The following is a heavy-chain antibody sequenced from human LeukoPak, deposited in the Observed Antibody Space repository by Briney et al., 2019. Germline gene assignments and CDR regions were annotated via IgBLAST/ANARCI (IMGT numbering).Heavy chain of an antibody. D-gene: IGHD3-3*01. CDR1: GGSFSGYY. J-gene: IGHJ5*02. CDR2: IFYSGST. V-gene: IGHV4-59*01. Sequence: SETLSLTCAVYGGSFSGYYWSWIRQPPGKGLEWIGYIFYSGSTNYNPSLKSRVTISVDTSKNQFSLKLSSVTAADTAVYYCARVFSYPLRAPFDPWGQGTLVTVSS. CDR3: ARVFSYPLRAPFDP.